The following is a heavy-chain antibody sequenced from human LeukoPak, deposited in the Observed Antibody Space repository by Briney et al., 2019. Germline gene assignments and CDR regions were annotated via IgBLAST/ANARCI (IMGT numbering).Heavy chain of an antibody. D-gene: IGHD2-2*01. CDR3: ARGYCSSTGCYAYSGAFDI. Sequence: SQTLSFTCAVSGGSISSGGYSWSWIRQPPGKGLEWIGYIYHSGSTYYNPSLKSRVTISVDRSKNQFSLKLSSVTAADTAVYYCARGYCSSTGCYAYSGAFDIWGQGTMVTVSS. J-gene: IGHJ3*02. V-gene: IGHV4-30-2*01. CDR2: IYHSGST. CDR1: GGSISSGGYS.